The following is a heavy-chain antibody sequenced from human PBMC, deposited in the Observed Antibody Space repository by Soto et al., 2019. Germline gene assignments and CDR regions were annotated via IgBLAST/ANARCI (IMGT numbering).Heavy chain of an antibody. Sequence: VASVKVSCKVSGYTFTSYYMHWVRQAPGQGLEWMGIINPSGGSTSYAQRFQGRVTMTRDTSTSTVYMELSSLRSEDTAVYYCARGRIAVAGRTYYYYYGMDVWGQGTTVTVSS. CDR1: GYTFTSYY. CDR2: INPSGGST. J-gene: IGHJ6*02. D-gene: IGHD6-19*01. CDR3: ARGRIAVAGRTYYYYYGMDV. V-gene: IGHV1-46*01.